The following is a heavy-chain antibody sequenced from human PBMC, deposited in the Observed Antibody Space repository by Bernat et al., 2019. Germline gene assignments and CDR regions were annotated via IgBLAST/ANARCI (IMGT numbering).Heavy chain of an antibody. V-gene: IGHV1-69*01. CDR2: IIPIFGTA. CDR3: ARGIVGPAAIYYYYYYMDV. D-gene: IGHD2-2*01. CDR1: GGTFSSYA. Sequence: QVQLVQSGAEVKKPGSSVKVSCKASGGTFSSYAISWVRQAPGQGLEWMGGIIPIFGTANYAQKFQGKVTITADESTSTAYMELSRMRSEDKAVDYCARGIVGPAAIYYYYYYMDVWGKGTTVTVSS. J-gene: IGHJ6*03.